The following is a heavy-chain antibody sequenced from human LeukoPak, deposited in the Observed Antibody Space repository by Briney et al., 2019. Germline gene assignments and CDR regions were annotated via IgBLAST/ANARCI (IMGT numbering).Heavy chain of an antibody. V-gene: IGHV4-39*01. CDR2: IYESGST. Sequence: PSETLSLTCTVSGGSIRNSNYYWGWIRQPPGKVLEWIGNIYESGSTYYNPSLKSRVTMSVDTSKNQISLKLCSVNAADTAVYYCVRQAGPGPRYCSSTTCSLDYWGQGTLVTVSS. J-gene: IGHJ4*02. CDR3: VRQAGPGPRYCSSTTCSLDY. D-gene: IGHD2-2*01. CDR1: GGSIRNSNYY.